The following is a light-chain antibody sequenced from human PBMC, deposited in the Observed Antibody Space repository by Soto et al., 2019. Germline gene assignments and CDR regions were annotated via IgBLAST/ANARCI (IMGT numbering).Light chain of an antibody. CDR3: QQYNKWPYT. CDR2: GTS. CDR1: QSVGRN. Sequence: EIVMTQSPVALSVSPGESAALSCRASQSVGRNFAWYQQRPGQAPRVLIYGTSTRATGVPARFSGSGSGTDFTLTISSLQSEDFAVYYCQQYNKWPYTFRQGTRLEIK. V-gene: IGKV3-15*01. J-gene: IGKJ2*01.